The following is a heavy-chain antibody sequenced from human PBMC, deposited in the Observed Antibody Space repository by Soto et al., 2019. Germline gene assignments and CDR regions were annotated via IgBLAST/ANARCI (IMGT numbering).Heavy chain of an antibody. D-gene: IGHD3-16*01. V-gene: IGHV4-31*03. CDR1: GGSISSGGYY. CDR3: ARLSGGDYYYYGMDV. Sequence: PSETLSLTCTVSGGSISSGGYYWSWIRQHPGKGLEWIGYIYYSGSTYYNPPLKSRVTISVDTSKNQFSLKLSSVTAADTAVYYCARLSGGDYYYYGMDVWGQGTTVTVSS. J-gene: IGHJ6*02. CDR2: IYYSGST.